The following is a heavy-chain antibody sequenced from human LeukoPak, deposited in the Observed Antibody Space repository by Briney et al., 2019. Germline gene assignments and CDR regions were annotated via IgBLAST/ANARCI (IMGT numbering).Heavy chain of an antibody. CDR1: GFTFSSYW. D-gene: IGHD3-3*01. J-gene: IGHJ4*02. V-gene: IGHV3-7*01. CDR3: ASEKAYYDFWSGYRDY. CDR2: IKQDGSEK. Sequence: GGSLRLSCAASGFTFSSYWMSWVRQAPGKGLEWVANIKQDGSEKYYVDSVKGRFTISRDNAKNSLYLQMNSLRAEDTAVYYCASEKAYYDFWSGYRDYWGQGTLVTVSS.